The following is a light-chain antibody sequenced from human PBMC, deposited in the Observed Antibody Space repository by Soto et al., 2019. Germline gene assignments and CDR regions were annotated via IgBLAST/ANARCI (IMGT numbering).Light chain of an antibody. J-gene: IGLJ3*02. CDR1: RGPSSYA. CDR2: LNSDGSH. Sequence: QSVLTQSPSASASLGASVKLTCTLSRGPSSYAIAWHQQQPEKGPRYLMKLNSDGSHSKGDGIPDRFSGSSSGAERYLTISSRQSEDEADYYCQTWGTGFRVFGGGTKVTVL. CDR3: QTWGTGFRV. V-gene: IGLV4-69*01.